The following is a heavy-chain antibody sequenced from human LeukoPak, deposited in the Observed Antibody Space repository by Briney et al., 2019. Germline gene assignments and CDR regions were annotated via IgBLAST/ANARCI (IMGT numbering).Heavy chain of an antibody. V-gene: IGHV1-69*04. Sequence: GASVKVSCKASGGTFSSYAISWVRQAPGQGLEWMGRIIPILGIANYAQKFQGRVTITADKSTSTAYMELSSLRSEDTAVYYCARISLYCTNGVCPLYFDYWGQGTLVTVSS. CDR1: GGTFSSYA. CDR2: IIPILGIA. D-gene: IGHD2-8*01. J-gene: IGHJ4*02. CDR3: ARISLYCTNGVCPLYFDY.